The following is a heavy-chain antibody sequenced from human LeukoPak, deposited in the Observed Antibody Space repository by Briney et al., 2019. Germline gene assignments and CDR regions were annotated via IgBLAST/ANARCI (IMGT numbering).Heavy chain of an antibody. CDR1: GGSFSGYY. D-gene: IGHD1-20*01. V-gene: IGHV4-34*01. Sequence: SETLSLTCAVYGGSFSGYYWSWIRQPPGKGLEWIGEINHSGSTNYNPSLKSRVTISVDTSKNQFSLKLSSVTAADTAVYYCASGVYNWNDYWGQGTLVTVSS. CDR2: INHSGST. CDR3: ASGVYNWNDY. J-gene: IGHJ4*02.